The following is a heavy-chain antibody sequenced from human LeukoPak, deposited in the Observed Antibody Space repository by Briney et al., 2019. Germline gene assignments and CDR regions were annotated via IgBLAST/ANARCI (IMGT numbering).Heavy chain of an antibody. CDR2: INHSGST. Sequence: SETLSLTCAVYGGSFSGYYWSWIRQPPGKGLEWIGEINHSGSTNYNPSLKSRVTISVDTSKNQFSLKLSSVTAADTAVYYCERPRSGYYGSGLHGAFDIWGQGTMVTVSS. CDR1: GGSFSGYY. CDR3: ERPRSGYYGSGLHGAFDI. V-gene: IGHV4-34*01. J-gene: IGHJ3*02. D-gene: IGHD3-10*01.